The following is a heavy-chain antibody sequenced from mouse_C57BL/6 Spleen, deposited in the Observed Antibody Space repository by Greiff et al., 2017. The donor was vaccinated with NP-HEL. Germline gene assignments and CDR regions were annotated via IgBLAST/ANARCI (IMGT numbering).Heavy chain of an antibody. V-gene: IGHV1-62-2*01. CDR3: ARHEVYYYGSSYEYYFDY. CDR1: GYTFTEYT. Sequence: VQLQESGAELVKPGASVKLSCKASGYTFTEYTIHWVKQRSGQGLEWIGWFYPGSGSIKYNEKFKDKATLTADKSSSTVYMELSRLTSEDSAVYFCARHEVYYYGSSYEYYFDYWGQGTTLTVSS. D-gene: IGHD1-1*01. CDR2: FYPGSGSI. J-gene: IGHJ2*01.